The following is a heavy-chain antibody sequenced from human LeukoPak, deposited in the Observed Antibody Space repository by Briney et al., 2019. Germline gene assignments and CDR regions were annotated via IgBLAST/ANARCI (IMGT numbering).Heavy chain of an antibody. CDR3: ASFAEFSPFDY. CDR1: GASISSGNNH. V-gene: IGHV4-61*02. Sequence: SETLSLTCTVSGASISSGNNHWGWIRQPAGKGLEWIVRVYTSGTATYNPSLKSRVTISVDTSKNQFSLKLSSVTAADTAVYYCASFAEFSPFDYWGQGTLVTVSS. J-gene: IGHJ4*02. D-gene: IGHD3-3*01. CDR2: VYTSGTA.